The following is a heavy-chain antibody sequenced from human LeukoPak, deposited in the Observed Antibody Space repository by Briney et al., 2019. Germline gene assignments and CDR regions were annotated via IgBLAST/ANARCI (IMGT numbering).Heavy chain of an antibody. J-gene: IGHJ3*02. Sequence: GRSLRLSCAVSGFSFDNYGMHWVRQAPGKGLEWVSGISRNSGSIGYADSVKGRSTISRDNAKNSLYLQVNSLRADDTALYYCAKEGAHGSGFDRWGQGTMVTVSS. CDR3: AKEGAHGSGFDR. CDR2: ISRNSGSI. D-gene: IGHD1-26*01. CDR1: GFSFDNYG. V-gene: IGHV3-9*01.